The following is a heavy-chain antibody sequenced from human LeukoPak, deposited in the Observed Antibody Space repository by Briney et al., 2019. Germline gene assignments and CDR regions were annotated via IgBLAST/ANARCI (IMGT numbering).Heavy chain of an antibody. V-gene: IGHV3-48*01. J-gene: IGHJ4*02. CDR3: ARDFEVVSVIGTRKEEL. CDR1: GFTFSSYS. D-gene: IGHD1-20*01. CDR2: ISSSSSTI. Sequence: GGSLRLSCAASGFTFSSYSMNWVRQAPGKGLEWVSYISSSSSTIYYADSVKGRFTISRDNAKNSLYLQMNSLRAEDTAVYYCARDFEVVSVIGTRKEELWGQGTLVTVSS.